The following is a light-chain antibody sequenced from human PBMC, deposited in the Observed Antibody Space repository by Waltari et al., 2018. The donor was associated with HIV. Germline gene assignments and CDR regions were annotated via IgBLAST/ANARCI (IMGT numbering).Light chain of an antibody. CDR1: QSLLKSNGDMY. V-gene: IGKV2-28*01. Sequence: DIVMTQSPVALFVTPGEPASISCRSSQSLLKSNGDMYLDLYWQKRGQSPPLLIYLGSNRASGVPDRFSASGSATDFTLKISRVEAEDVGVYYCMQALETPLTFGGGTKVEI. CDR3: MQALETPLT. CDR2: LGS. J-gene: IGKJ4*01.